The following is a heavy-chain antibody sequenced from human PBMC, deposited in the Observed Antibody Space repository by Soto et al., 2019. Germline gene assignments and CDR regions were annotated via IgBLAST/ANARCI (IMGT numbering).Heavy chain of an antibody. CDR3: AKDLGDSSADDGADY. V-gene: IGHV3-30*18. D-gene: IGHD6-25*01. CDR1: GFTFSTYD. CDR2: ISSDGSNE. J-gene: IGHJ4*02. Sequence: QVQLVESVGGVVQPGRSLRLSCAASGFTFSTYDMHWVRQAPGKGLEWVAVISSDGSNEYYADSVKGRFTISRDNSKNTLYVQMNSLRAEDTAVYYCAKDLGDSSADDGADYWGQGTLVTVSS.